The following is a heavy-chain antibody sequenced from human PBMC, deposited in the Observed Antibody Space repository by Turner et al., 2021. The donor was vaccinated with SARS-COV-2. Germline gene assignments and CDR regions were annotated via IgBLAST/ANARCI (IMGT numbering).Heavy chain of an antibody. Sequence: QLQLQESGPGLVKPSETLSLTCTVPGGSISSSSYYRGWIRQPPGKGLEWIGSIYYSGSTYYNPSLKSRVTISVDTSKNQFSLKLSSVTAADTAVYYCARPNTYYYGSGDSHGKSHNWFDPWGQGTLVTVSS. CDR3: ARPNTYYYGSGDSHGKSHNWFDP. CDR2: IYYSGST. J-gene: IGHJ5*02. V-gene: IGHV4-39*01. CDR1: GGSISSSSYY. D-gene: IGHD3-10*01.